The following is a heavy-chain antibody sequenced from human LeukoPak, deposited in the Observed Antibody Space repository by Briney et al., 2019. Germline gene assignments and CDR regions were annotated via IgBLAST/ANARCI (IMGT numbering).Heavy chain of an antibody. V-gene: IGHV5-51*01. Sequence: GGSLKISCKGSGYSFTSYWIGWVRQMPGKGLEWMGIIYPGDSDTRYSPSFQGQVTISPDKSISTAYLQWSSLKASDTAMYYCARTCSSTSCYTFDYWGQGTLVTVSS. J-gene: IGHJ4*02. CDR2: IYPGDSDT. CDR1: GYSFTSYW. D-gene: IGHD2-2*02. CDR3: ARTCSSTSCYTFDY.